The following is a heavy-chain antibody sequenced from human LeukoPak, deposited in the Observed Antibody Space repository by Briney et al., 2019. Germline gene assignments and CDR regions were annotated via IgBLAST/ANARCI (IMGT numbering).Heavy chain of an antibody. CDR1: GGSISSSSYY. D-gene: IGHD3-3*01. Sequence: SETLSLTCTVSGGSISSSSYYWGWIRQPPGKGLEWIGSIYYSGSTYYNPSLKSRVTISVDTSKNQFSLKLSSVTAADTAVYHCARTDARSSGYYGYGMDVWGQGTTVTVSS. J-gene: IGHJ6*02. CDR3: ARTDARSSGYYGYGMDV. CDR2: IYYSGST. V-gene: IGHV4-39*01.